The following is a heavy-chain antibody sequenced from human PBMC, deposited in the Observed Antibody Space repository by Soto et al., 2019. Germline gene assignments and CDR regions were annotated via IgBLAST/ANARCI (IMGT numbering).Heavy chain of an antibody. D-gene: IGHD1-26*01. Sequence: QVQLVQSGAEVKKPGASVNVSCKASGYTFTDYYMHWVRQAPVQGLAWMGWINPKSGGTMYPQKFQGRVTMTWDTSISTAYRALTRLRSDDTAVYYCARDLAKGGGSAGFDSWGQGTLVTVSS. V-gene: IGHV1-2*02. CDR3: ARDLAKGGGSAGFDS. CDR2: INPKSGGT. CDR1: GYTFTDYY. J-gene: IGHJ4*02.